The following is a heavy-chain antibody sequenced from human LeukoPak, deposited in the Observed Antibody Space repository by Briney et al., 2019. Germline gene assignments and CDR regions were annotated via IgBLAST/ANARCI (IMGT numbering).Heavy chain of an antibody. CDR3: AKDLGKSSRRNLFDY. CDR1: GFTFSSYA. CDR2: ISGSGGST. V-gene: IGHV3-23*01. D-gene: IGHD1-14*01. Sequence: GGSLRLSCAASGFTFSSYAMSWVRQAPGKGLEWVSAISGSGGSTYYADSVKGRFTISRDNSKNTLYLQMNSLRAEDTAVYYCAKDLGKSSRRNLFDYWGQGTLVTVPS. J-gene: IGHJ4*02.